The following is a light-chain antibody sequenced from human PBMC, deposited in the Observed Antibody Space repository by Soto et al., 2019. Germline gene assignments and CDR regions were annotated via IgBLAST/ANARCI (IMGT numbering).Light chain of an antibody. CDR2: DVS. CDR3: SSYTSSSTLGV. J-gene: IGLJ2*01. CDR1: SSDVGGYNY. V-gene: IGLV2-14*01. Sequence: SVLTRPASVNGSPGQWSTISRTRTSSDVGGYNYVSWYQQHPGKAPKLMIYDVSNRPSGVSNRFSGSKSGNTASLTISGLQAEDEADYYCSSYTSSSTLGVFGGGTKVTVL.